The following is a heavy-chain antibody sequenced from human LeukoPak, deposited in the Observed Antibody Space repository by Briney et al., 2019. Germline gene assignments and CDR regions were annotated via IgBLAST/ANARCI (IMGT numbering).Heavy chain of an antibody. Sequence: ASVKVSCKVSGYTLTELSMHWVRQAPGKGLEWMGGFDPEDGETIYAQKFQGRVTMTEDTSTGTAYMELSSLRSEDTAVYYCATDSMYSSGWYAIDYWGQGTLVTVSS. CDR3: ATDSMYSSGWYAIDY. CDR2: FDPEDGET. D-gene: IGHD6-19*01. J-gene: IGHJ4*02. V-gene: IGHV1-24*01. CDR1: GYTLTELS.